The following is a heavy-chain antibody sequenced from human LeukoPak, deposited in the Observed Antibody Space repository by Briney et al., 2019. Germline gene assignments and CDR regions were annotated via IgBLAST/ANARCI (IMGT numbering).Heavy chain of an antibody. CDR3: AKDLLRWSFDY. J-gene: IGHJ4*02. CDR2: IYSGGKT. Sequence: PGGSLRLSCAVSGLFVSSDYMTWVRQAPGKGLEWVSLIYSGGKTYYTDSVKGRFTISRDKSKNTLYLQMNSLRADDTAVYYCAKDLLRWSFDYWGQGTLVTVSS. D-gene: IGHD4-23*01. V-gene: IGHV3-53*01. CDR1: GLFVSSDY.